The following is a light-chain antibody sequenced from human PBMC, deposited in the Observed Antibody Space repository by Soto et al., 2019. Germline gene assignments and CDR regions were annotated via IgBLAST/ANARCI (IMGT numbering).Light chain of an antibody. CDR3: QHYSSSPPAIT. V-gene: IGKV3-20*01. CDR1: QSVTSGY. CDR2: GAS. Sequence: EIVLTQSPGTLSLSPGERATLSCRANQSVTSGYLAWYQQQPNQAPRLLIYGASYRATDIPDRFSGGGSGTDFTLTISRLEPEDFAVYYCQHYSSSPPAITFGQGTRLEIK. J-gene: IGKJ5*01.